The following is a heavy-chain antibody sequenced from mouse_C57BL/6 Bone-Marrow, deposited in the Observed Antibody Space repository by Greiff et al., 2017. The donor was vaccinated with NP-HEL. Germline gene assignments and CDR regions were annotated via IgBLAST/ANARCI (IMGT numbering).Heavy chain of an antibody. V-gene: IGHV1-81*01. CDR2: IYPRSGNT. CDR3: ARITTVVVTDY. J-gene: IGHJ2*01. CDR1: GYTFTSYG. D-gene: IGHD1-1*01. Sequence: VKLQESGAELARPGASVKLSCKASGYTFTSYGISWVKQRTGQGLEWIGEIYPRSGNTYYNEKFKGKATLTADKSSSTAYMELRSLTSEDSAVYFCARITTVVVTDYWGQGTTLTVSS.